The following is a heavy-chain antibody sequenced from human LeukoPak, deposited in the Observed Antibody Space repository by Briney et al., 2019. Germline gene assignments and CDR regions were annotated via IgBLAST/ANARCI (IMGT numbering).Heavy chain of an antibody. D-gene: IGHD3-22*01. CDR1: GFTFSSYE. Sequence: PGGSLRLSCAASGFTFSSYEMNWVRQAPGKGLEWVSYISSSGSTIYYADSVKGRFTISRDNAKNSLYLQMNSLRAEDTAVYYCARGSTYYYDSSGYYCIYWGQGTLVTVSS. CDR3: ARGSTYYYDSSGYYCIY. J-gene: IGHJ4*02. CDR2: ISSSGSTI. V-gene: IGHV3-48*03.